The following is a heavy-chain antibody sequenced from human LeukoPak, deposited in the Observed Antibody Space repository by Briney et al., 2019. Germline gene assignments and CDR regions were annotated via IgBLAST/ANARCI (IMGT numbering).Heavy chain of an antibody. Sequence: SETLSLTCTVSGGSISSYYWSWIRQPPGKGLEWIGYIYYSGSTNYNPSLKSRVTISVDTSKNQFSLKLSSVTAADTAVYHCARVSENYYDSSGYSWFDPWGQGTLVTVSS. CDR1: GGSISSYY. V-gene: IGHV4-59*01. J-gene: IGHJ5*02. D-gene: IGHD3-22*01. CDR2: IYYSGST. CDR3: ARVSENYYDSSGYSWFDP.